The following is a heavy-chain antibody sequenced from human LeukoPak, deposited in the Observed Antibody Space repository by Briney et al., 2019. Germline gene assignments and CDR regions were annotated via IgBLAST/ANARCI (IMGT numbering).Heavy chain of an antibody. CDR1: GGSISSYY. D-gene: IGHD2-21*02. J-gene: IGHJ5*02. V-gene: IGHV4-59*01. Sequence: SETLSLTCTVSGGSISSYYWSWIRQPPGKGLEWIGYIYYSGSINYNPSLKSRVTISVDTSKNQFSLKLSSVTAADTAVYYCAGGDPNWFDPWGQGTLVTVSS. CDR3: AGGDPNWFDP. CDR2: IYYSGSI.